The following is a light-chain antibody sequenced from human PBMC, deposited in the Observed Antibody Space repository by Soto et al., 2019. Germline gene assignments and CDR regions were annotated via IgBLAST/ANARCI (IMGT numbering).Light chain of an antibody. V-gene: IGLV1-40*01. CDR3: QSYDSSLSVV. CDR1: SSNIGADYN. Sequence: QSVLTQPPSVSGAPGQRVTISCTGSSSNIGADYNVHWYQQLPGTAPKLLIYGNSNRPSGVPDRFSGSKSGTSASLAITKIQAEDEADYYCQSYDSSLSVVFGGGTKLTVL. CDR2: GNS. J-gene: IGLJ2*01.